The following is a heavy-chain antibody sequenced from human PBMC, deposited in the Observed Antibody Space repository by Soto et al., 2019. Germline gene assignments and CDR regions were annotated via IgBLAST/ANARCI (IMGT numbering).Heavy chain of an antibody. CDR3: ARARGDYVWGSYRSYYFDY. D-gene: IGHD3-16*02. Sequence: SETLSLTCTVSGGSISSGGYYWSWIRQHPGKGLEWIGYIYYSGSTYYNPSLKSRVTISVDTSKNQFSLKLSSVTAADTAVYYCARARGDYVWGSYRSYYFDYWGQGTLVTVSS. V-gene: IGHV4-31*03. CDR1: GGSISSGGYY. J-gene: IGHJ4*02. CDR2: IYYSGST.